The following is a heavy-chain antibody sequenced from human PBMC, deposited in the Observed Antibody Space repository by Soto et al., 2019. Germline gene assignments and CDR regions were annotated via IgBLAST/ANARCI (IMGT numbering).Heavy chain of an antibody. J-gene: IGHJ6*02. CDR2: TRNKANSYTT. CDR3: ARGAGSWTYNYYYGLDV. V-gene: IGHV3-72*01. CDR1: GFTFSDHY. D-gene: IGHD3-10*01. Sequence: EVQVVESGGGLVQPGGSLRLSCVASGFTFSDHYMDWVRQAPGKGLEWVGRTRNKANSYTTEYAASVKGRFTISRDDSXNXLYLQMNSLKTEDTAVYYCARGAGSWTYNYYYGLDVWGQGTTVTVSS.